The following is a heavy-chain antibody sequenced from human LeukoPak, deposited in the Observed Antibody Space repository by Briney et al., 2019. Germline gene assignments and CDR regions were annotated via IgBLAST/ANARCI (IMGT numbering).Heavy chain of an antibody. J-gene: IGHJ4*02. CDR3: ARGYSYGYRDYFDF. CDR1: GYTFTGYA. D-gene: IGHD5-18*01. Sequence: ASVKVSCMASGYTFTGYAISWVRQAPGQGLERMGWISTYNGNTNYAQNLQDRVTMTTDTSTSTAYMELRSLRSDDTAVYYCARGYSYGYRDYFDFWGQGTLVTVSS. CDR2: ISTYNGNT. V-gene: IGHV1-18*01.